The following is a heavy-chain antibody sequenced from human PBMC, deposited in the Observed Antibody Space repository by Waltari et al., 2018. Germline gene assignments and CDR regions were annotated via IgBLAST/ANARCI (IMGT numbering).Heavy chain of an antibody. J-gene: IGHJ6*02. CDR1: GGLVSSGSYY. Sequence: QVQLQESGPGLVKPSATPSLTCTVSGGLVSSGSYYWSGLRHPAEKGLEWIGDIYYSVRTNYNPSLKSRVTISVDTSKNQFSLKLSSVTAADTAVYYCARGDTAKARHRYYYYGMDVWGQGTTVTVSS. CDR3: ARGDTAKARHRYYYYGMDV. V-gene: IGHV4-61*01. CDR2: IYYSVRT. D-gene: IGHD5-18*01.